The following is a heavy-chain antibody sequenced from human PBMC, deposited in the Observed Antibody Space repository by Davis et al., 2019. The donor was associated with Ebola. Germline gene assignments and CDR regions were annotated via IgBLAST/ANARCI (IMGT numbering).Heavy chain of an antibody. J-gene: IGHJ6*02. V-gene: IGHV3-33*01. D-gene: IGHD6-19*01. Sequence: GESLKISCAASGFTFSSYGMHWVRQAPGKGLEWVAVIWYDGSNKYYPGSVKGRFTISRENAKNSLYLQMNSLRAGDTAVYYCARVLAVADPGGYYYYGMDVWGQGTTVTVSS. CDR3: ARVLAVADPGGYYYYGMDV. CDR2: IWYDGSNK. CDR1: GFTFSSYG.